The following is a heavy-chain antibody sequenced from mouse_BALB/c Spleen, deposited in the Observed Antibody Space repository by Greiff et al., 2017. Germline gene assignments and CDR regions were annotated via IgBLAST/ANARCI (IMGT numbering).Heavy chain of an antibody. V-gene: IGHV14-1*02. CDR3: AIYGSHFAY. Sequence: EVKLQESGAELVRPGALVKLSCKASGFNIKDYYMHWVKQRPEQGLEWIGWIDPENGNTIYDPKFQGKASITADTSSNTAYLQLSSLTSEDTAVYYCAIYGSHFAYWGQGTLVTVSA. CDR1: GFNIKDYY. J-gene: IGHJ3*01. CDR2: IDPENGNT. D-gene: IGHD1-1*01.